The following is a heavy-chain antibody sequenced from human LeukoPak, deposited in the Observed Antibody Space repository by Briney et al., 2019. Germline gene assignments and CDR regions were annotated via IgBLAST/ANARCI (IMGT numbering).Heavy chain of an antibody. CDR3: ARDLFVRTRIAAAGRYFQH. CDR2: ISTYNGNT. V-gene: IGHV1-18*01. J-gene: IGHJ1*01. CDR1: GYTFTSYG. Sequence: ASVKVSFKASGYTFTSYGISWVRQAPGQGLEWMGWISTYNGNTNYAQKLQGRVTMTTDTSTSTAYMELRSLRSDDTAVYYCARDLFVRTRIAAAGRYFQHWGQGTLVTVSS. D-gene: IGHD6-13*01.